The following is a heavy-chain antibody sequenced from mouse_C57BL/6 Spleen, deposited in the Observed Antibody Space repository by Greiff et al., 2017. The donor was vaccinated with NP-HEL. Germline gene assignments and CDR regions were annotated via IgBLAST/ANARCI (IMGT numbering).Heavy chain of an antibody. D-gene: IGHD4-1*01. J-gene: IGHJ3*01. CDR2: IWGGGST. Sequence: QVQLKESGPGLVQPSQSLSITCTVSGFSLTSYGVHWVRQSPGKGLEWLGVIWGGGSTDYNAAFISRLSISKDNSKSQVFFKMNSLQADDTAIYYCAREGGTSWFAYWGQGTLVTVSA. V-gene: IGHV2-2*01. CDR3: AREGGTSWFAY. CDR1: GFSLTSYG.